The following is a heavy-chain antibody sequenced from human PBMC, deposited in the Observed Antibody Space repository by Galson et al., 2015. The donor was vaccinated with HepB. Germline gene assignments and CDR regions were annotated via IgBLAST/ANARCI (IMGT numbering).Heavy chain of an antibody. D-gene: IGHD2-21*02. CDR3: AKVAILGVTPHYFDY. V-gene: IGHV3-23*01. CDR2: LGGSGSCT. Sequence: SLRLSCAASGFTFSRYAMSWVRQAPGKGLEWVLSLGGSGSCTYYADSVKGRFTISRDNSKNTLYLQMNSLRAEDTAVYYCAKVAILGVTPHYFDYLGQGTLSPSPQ. CDR1: GFTFSRYA. J-gene: IGHJ4*02.